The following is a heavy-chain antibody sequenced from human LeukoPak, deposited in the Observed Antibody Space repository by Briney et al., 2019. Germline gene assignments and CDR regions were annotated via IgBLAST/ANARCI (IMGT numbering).Heavy chain of an antibody. CDR2: INHSGST. V-gene: IGHV4-39*07. CDR1: GVSISSSNSY. Sequence: SETLSLTCTVSGVSISSSNSYWSWIRQPPGKGLEWIGEINHSGSTNYNPSLKSRVTISVDTSKNQFSLKLSSVTAADTAVYYCARGRRGYSYAYYYYYYMDVWGKGTTVTVSS. D-gene: IGHD5-18*01. CDR3: ARGRRGYSYAYYYYYYMDV. J-gene: IGHJ6*03.